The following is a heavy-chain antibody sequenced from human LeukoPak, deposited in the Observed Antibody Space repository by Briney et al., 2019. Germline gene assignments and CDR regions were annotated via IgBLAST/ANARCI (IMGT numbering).Heavy chain of an antibody. V-gene: IGHV3-23*01. CDR3: AKRLYGSSGYFDY. CDR1: GFTFSTYG. CDR2: ISGSGGST. Sequence: GGTLRLSCAASGFTFSTYGMSWVRQAPGKGLEWVSGISGSGGSTYYADSVKGRFTISRDNSKNTLYLQMNSLRAEDTAVYYCAKRLYGSSGYFDYWGQGTLVTVSS. D-gene: IGHD3-22*01. J-gene: IGHJ4*02.